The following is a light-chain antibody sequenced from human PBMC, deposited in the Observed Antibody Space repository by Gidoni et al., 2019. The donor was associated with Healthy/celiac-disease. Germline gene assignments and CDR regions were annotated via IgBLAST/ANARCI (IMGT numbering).Light chain of an antibody. V-gene: IGKV3-20*01. J-gene: IGKJ2*01. CDR3: QQYGSSPPT. Sequence: DTVLTQSPGTLSLSPGESATLSCRASQSVSSSYLAWYQQKPGQAPRLLIYGASSRATGIPDRFSGSGSGTDFTLTISRLEPDDFAVYYCQQYGSSPPTFGQGTKLEIK. CDR1: QSVSSSY. CDR2: GAS.